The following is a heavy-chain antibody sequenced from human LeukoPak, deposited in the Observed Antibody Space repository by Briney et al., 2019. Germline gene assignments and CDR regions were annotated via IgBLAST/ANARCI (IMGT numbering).Heavy chain of an antibody. Sequence: SETLSLTCTVSGGSISSGDYYWRWLRQHPGKGLEWIVYIYYSGSTYYNPSLKSRVTISGDTSKNQFSLKLSSVTAADTAVYYCARGGHCSGGSCYSFLNYWGQGTLVTVSS. V-gene: IGHV4-31*03. J-gene: IGHJ4*02. CDR2: IYYSGST. D-gene: IGHD2-15*01. CDR3: ARGGHCSGGSCYSFLNY. CDR1: GGSISSGDYY.